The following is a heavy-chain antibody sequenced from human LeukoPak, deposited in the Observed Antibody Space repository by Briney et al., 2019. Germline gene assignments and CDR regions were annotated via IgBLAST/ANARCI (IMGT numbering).Heavy chain of an antibody. CDR2: LSGSGYNT. Sequence: PGGSLRLSCAASGFTFSSHALSWVRQAPGKGLEWVSSLSGSGYNTYYADSVKGRFTISRDNSKNTVYLQMNSLRAEDTAVYYCARMIYYSSGCSFDYWGQGTLVTVSS. CDR1: GFTFSSHA. V-gene: IGHV3-23*01. D-gene: IGHD6-19*01. J-gene: IGHJ4*02. CDR3: ARMIYYSSGCSFDY.